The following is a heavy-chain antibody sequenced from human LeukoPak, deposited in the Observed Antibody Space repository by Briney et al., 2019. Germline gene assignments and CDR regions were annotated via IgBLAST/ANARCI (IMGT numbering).Heavy chain of an antibody. Sequence: GGSLRLSCEASGFAFNIYTMNWVRQAPGKGLEWVSIINYNGGYTYYADSVKGRFTISRDNSKNTVCLQMNSLRPEDTATYYCAKDGHCPDSECGTQIAVAGYVDYWGQGALVTVSS. V-gene: IGHV3-23*01. CDR1: GFAFNIYT. J-gene: IGHJ4*02. CDR3: AKDGHCPDSECGTQIAVAGYVDY. D-gene: IGHD2-8*01. CDR2: INYNGGYT.